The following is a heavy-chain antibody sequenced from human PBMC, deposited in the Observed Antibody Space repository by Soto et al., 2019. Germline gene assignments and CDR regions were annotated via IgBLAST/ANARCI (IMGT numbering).Heavy chain of an antibody. Sequence: QVQLVQSGAEVKKPGSSVKCSCKASGGTFSSYAISWVRQAPGQGLEWMGGISPISGTANYAQKFQGRVTITADESTSTAYMELSSLRSEDTAMYYCARSQGSSTSLEIYYYCYYGMDVWGQGTTVTVSS. J-gene: IGHJ6*02. D-gene: IGHD2-2*01. CDR1: GGTFSSYA. CDR2: ISPISGTA. CDR3: ARSQGSSTSLEIYYYCYYGMDV. V-gene: IGHV1-69*01.